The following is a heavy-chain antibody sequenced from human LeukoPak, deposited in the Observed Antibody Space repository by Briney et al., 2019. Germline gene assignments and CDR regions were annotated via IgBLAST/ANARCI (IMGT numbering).Heavy chain of an antibody. J-gene: IGHJ4*02. D-gene: IGHD3-16*02. CDR1: GYSISSGYY. Sequence: SETLSLTCTVSGYSISSGYYWGWIRQPPGKGLEWIGSIYHSGSTYYNPSLKSRVTISVDTSKNQFSLKLSSVTAADTAVYYCARDSYDYVWGSYRDFDYWGQGTLVTVSS. V-gene: IGHV4-38-2*02. CDR3: ARDSYDYVWGSYRDFDY. CDR2: IYHSGST.